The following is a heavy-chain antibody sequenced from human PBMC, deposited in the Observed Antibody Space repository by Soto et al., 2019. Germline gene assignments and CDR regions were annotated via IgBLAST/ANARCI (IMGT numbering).Heavy chain of an antibody. CDR2: NRNKANNYTK. CDR1: GFTFSDHY. D-gene: IGHD3-22*01. CDR3: ARLSFYDSRGY. Sequence: EVQLVESGGGLVQPGGSLRLSCAASGFTFSDHYMDWVRQAPGKGLEWVGRNRNKANNYTKQYAASVKGRFTISRDDSQNSLYLQMNSLKTEDTAVYYCARLSFYDSRGYWGQGPLVTVSS. J-gene: IGHJ4*02. V-gene: IGHV3-72*01.